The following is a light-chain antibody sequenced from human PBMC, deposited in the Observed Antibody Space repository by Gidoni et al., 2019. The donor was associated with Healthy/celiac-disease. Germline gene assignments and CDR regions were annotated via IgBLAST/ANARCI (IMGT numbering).Light chain of an antibody. Sequence: DIQMTQSPSTLSASVGDIVTITCRASQSISSWLAWYQQKPVKAPKLLIYDASSLESGVPSRFSGSGSGTEFTLTISSLQPDDFATYYCQHYNSYPYTFGQGTKLEIK. CDR2: DAS. V-gene: IGKV1-5*01. J-gene: IGKJ2*01. CDR3: QHYNSYPYT. CDR1: QSISSW.